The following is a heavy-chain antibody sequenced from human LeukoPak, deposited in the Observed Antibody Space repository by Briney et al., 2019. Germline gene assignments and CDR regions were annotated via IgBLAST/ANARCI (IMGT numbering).Heavy chain of an antibody. CDR3: VRDSSGYYPIFDY. D-gene: IGHD3-22*01. Sequence: KPSETLSLTCTVSGYYISSGYYWGWIRQPPGKGLEWIGSMYESGRTYYNPSLKSRVAISVDTSKNQFSLKLSYVTAADTAVYYCVRDSSGYYPIFDYWGQGTLVTVSS. J-gene: IGHJ4*02. CDR1: GYYISSGYY. CDR2: MYESGRT. V-gene: IGHV4-38-2*02.